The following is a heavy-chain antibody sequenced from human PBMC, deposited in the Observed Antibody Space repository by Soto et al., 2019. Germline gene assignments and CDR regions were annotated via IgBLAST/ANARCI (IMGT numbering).Heavy chain of an antibody. CDR3: ARGGPRYLEWLLSTHGMDV. J-gene: IGHJ6*02. CDR1: GYTFSSYY. V-gene: IGHV1-46*01. Sequence: ASVKVSCKASGYTFSSYYLRWVRQAPGQGLEWMGIINPSGGGTSYARKFQGRVTLTRDTSTSTVYMELSSLKSDDTAVYYCARGGPRYLEWLLSTHGMDVWGQGTTVTVSS. D-gene: IGHD3-3*01. CDR2: INPSGGGT.